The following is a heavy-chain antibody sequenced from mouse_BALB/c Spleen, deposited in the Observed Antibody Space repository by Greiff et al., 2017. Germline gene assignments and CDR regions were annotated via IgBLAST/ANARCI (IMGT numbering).Heavy chain of an antibody. V-gene: IGHV14-1*01. Sequence: DVQLQESGAELVRPGASVKLSCTASGFTFKTYYMNWVRQRPEQGLEGIGWIVPGNGDTEYAPKFQGKATMTADTSSNTAYLQLSSLTSEDTAVFYCTRIHFADWGQGTLVTVSA. J-gene: IGHJ3*01. CDR2: IVPGNGDT. CDR1: GFTFKTYY. CDR3: TRIHFAD.